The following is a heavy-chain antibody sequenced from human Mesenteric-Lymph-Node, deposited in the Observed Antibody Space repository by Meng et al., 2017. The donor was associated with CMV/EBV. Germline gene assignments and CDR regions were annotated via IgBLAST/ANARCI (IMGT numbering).Heavy chain of an antibody. CDR1: ISSSNW. CDR2: IYHSGST. Sequence: ISSSNWWSWVRQPPGKGLEWIGEIYHSGSTNYNPSLKSRVTISVDKSKNQFSLKLSSVTAADTAVYYCARVPLGYCSSTSCYGVVDYWGQGTPVTVSS. CDR3: ARVPLGYCSSTSCYGVVDY. J-gene: IGHJ4*02. D-gene: IGHD2-2*01. V-gene: IGHV4-4*02.